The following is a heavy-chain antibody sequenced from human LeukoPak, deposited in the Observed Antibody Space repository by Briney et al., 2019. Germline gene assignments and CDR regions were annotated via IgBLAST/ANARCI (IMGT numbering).Heavy chain of an antibody. V-gene: IGHV3-23*01. Sequence: PGGSLRLSCAASGFTFSSYAMSWVRQAPGKGLEWLSLICGDGGCTYYTDSVKGRFTISRDNSKNTLYLQMNSLRAEDTAIYYCAKATRDSSGYSHYFDYWGRGTLVSVSS. CDR3: AKATRDSSGYSHYFDY. CDR2: ICGDGGCT. CDR1: GFTFSSYA. D-gene: IGHD3-22*01. J-gene: IGHJ4*02.